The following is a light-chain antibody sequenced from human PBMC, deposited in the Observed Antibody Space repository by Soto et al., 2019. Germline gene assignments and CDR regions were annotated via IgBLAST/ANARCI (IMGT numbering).Light chain of an antibody. J-gene: IGKJ1*01. CDR1: QGISTW. CDR3: QQYGSSGT. CDR2: TAS. Sequence: DIQMTQSPSSVSASVGDRVTISCRASQGISTWLAWYQQSPGKAPKLLIYTASSLQTGVPSRFSGSGSGTDFTLTISRLEPEDFAVYYCQQYGSSGTFGQGTKVDIK. V-gene: IGKV1-12*01.